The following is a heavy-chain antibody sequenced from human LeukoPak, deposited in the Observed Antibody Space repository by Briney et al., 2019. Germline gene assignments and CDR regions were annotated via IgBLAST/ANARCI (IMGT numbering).Heavy chain of an antibody. CDR1: GASISSYY. V-gene: IGHV4-59*08. CDR2: IYYSGST. J-gene: IGHJ4*02. CDR3: ARQKSSCWSEIDY. Sequence: SETLSLTCTVSGASISSYYWSWIRQPPGKGLEWIGNIYYSGSTNYNPSLKSRVTISVDTSKNQFSLKLRSVSAADTAVYFCARQKSSCWSEIDYWGQGTLVTVSS. D-gene: IGHD6-19*01.